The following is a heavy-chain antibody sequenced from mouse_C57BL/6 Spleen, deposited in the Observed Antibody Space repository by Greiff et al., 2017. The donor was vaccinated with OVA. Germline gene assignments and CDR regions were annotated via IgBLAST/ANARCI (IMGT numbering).Heavy chain of an antibody. J-gene: IGHJ4*01. CDR3: ARELAYYAMDY. Sequence: VKLVESGAELARPGASVKLSCKASGYTFTSYGISWVKQRTGQGLEWIGEIYPRSGNTYYNEKFKGKATLTADKSSSTAYMELRSLTSEDSAVYFCARELAYYAMDYWGQGTSVTVSS. CDR2: IYPRSGNT. CDR1: GYTFTSYG. V-gene: IGHV1-81*01.